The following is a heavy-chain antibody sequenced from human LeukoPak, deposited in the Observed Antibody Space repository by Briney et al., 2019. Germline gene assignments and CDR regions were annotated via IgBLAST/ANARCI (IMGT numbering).Heavy chain of an antibody. CDR1: GGTFSSYT. D-gene: IGHD3-3*01. Sequence: SVKVSCEASGGTFSSYTISWVRQAPGQGLEWMGRIIPILGIANYAQKFQGRVTITADKSTSTAYMELSSLRSEDTAVYYCASNQITIFGVVKGLGAFDIWGQGTVVTVSS. CDR3: ASNQITIFGVVKGLGAFDI. V-gene: IGHV1-69*02. CDR2: IIPILGIA. J-gene: IGHJ3*02.